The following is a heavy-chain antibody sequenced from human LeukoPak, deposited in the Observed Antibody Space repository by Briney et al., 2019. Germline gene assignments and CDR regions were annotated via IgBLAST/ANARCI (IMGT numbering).Heavy chain of an antibody. Sequence: GGSLRLSCAASGFIFTNYAMSWVRQAPGKGLEWVSAISGSGGRTYYADSVKGRFTIPRDNSKNALLLQMNSLRAEDTAVYYCARAGYCTNGVCPYFDYWGQGTLVTVSS. V-gene: IGHV3-23*01. CDR1: GFIFTNYA. CDR3: ARAGYCTNGVCPYFDY. J-gene: IGHJ4*02. D-gene: IGHD2-8*01. CDR2: ISGSGGRT.